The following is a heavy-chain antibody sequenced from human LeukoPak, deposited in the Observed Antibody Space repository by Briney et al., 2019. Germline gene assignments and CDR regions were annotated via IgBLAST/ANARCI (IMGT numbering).Heavy chain of an antibody. Sequence: ASVKVSCKASGGTFSSCAISWVRQAPGQGLEWMGGIIPIFGTANYAQKFQGRVTITADESTSTAYMELSSLRSEDTAVYYCVRGVGDYVWGSYRLDYWGQGTLVTVSS. J-gene: IGHJ4*02. CDR1: GGTFSSCA. V-gene: IGHV1-69*13. CDR3: VRGVGDYVWGSYRLDY. D-gene: IGHD3-16*02. CDR2: IIPIFGTA.